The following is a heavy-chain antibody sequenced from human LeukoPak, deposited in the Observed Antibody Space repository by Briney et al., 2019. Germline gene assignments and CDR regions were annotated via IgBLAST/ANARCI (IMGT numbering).Heavy chain of an antibody. V-gene: IGHV3-74*01. J-gene: IGHJ3*02. CDR3: ARDRESAFDI. CDR2: ISSDGSST. Sequence: GSLRLSCAASGFTFSTYWMHWVRQAPGKGLVWLSRISSDGSSTNYADSVKGRFTISRDNAKNTLYLQMNSLRAEGTAVYYCARDRESAFDIWGQGTMVTVSS. D-gene: IGHD3-10*01. CDR1: GFTFSTYW.